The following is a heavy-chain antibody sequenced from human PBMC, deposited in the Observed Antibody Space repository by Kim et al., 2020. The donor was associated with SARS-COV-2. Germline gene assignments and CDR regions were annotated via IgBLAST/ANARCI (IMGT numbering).Heavy chain of an antibody. CDR3: VKDWAVHGGYYFDY. CDR1: GFTFSSYA. CDR2: ISSNGGST. J-gene: IGHJ4*02. V-gene: IGHV3-64D*09. Sequence: GGSLRLSCSASGFTFSSYAMHWVRQAPGKGLEYVSAISSNGGSTYYEDSVKGRFTISRDNSKNTLYLQMSSLRAEDTAVYYCVKDWAVHGGYYFDYWGQGTLVTVSS. D-gene: IGHD2-15*01.